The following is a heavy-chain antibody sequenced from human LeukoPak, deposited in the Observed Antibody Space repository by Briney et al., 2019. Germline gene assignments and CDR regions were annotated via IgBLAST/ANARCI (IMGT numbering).Heavy chain of an antibody. CDR3: ARVAVARYADY. J-gene: IGHJ4*02. D-gene: IGHD6-19*01. CDR2: ISSRSDNI. Sequence: GGSLRLSCAASGFTFSSYSINWVRQAPGKGLEWVSSISSRSDNIYYADSVKGRFTISRDNAKNSLYLQMNRLRAEDTAVYYCARVAVARYADYWGQGTLVTVSS. CDR1: GFTFSSYS. V-gene: IGHV3-21*01.